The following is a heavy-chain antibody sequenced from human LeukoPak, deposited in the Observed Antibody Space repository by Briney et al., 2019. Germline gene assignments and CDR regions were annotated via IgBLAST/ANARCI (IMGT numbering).Heavy chain of an antibody. V-gene: IGHV3-7*01. CDR2: IKQDETPR. D-gene: IGHD4-17*01. J-gene: IGHJ4*02. Sequence: GGSLRLSCEASGFTFSRHWMNWVRRAPGKGLEWVASIKQDETPRYNVDSVKGRFSISRDNAKNSLYLQLNSLRADDTSVYYCARGPSYGDYVDYLDYWGQGTLVTVSS. CDR1: GFTFSRHW. CDR3: ARGPSYGDYVDYLDY.